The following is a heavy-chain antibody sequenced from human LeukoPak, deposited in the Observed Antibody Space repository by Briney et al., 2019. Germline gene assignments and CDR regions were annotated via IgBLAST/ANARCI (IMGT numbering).Heavy chain of an antibody. Sequence: PSQTLSLTCTVSGGSISSGDYYWSWIRQPPGKGLEWIGYIYYSGSTYYNPSLKSRVTISVDTSKNQFSLKLSSMTAADTAVYYCARVSDYGDYLSPYDYWGQGTLVTVSS. D-gene: IGHD4-17*01. CDR2: IYYSGST. V-gene: IGHV4-30-4*01. CDR3: ARVSDYGDYLSPYDY. J-gene: IGHJ4*02. CDR1: GGSISSGDYY.